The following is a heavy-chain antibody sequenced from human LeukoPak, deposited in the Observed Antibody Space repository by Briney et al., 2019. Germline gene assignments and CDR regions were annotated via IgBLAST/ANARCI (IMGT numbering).Heavy chain of an antibody. CDR1: GFTFSSYA. Sequence: PGGSLRLSCAASGFTFSSYAMSWVRQAPGKGLEWVSAISGNGGSTYYADSVKGRFTISRDNSKNTLYLQMNSLRAEDTAVYYCAQADYYDSSGYYFDYWGQGTLVTVSS. V-gene: IGHV3-23*01. J-gene: IGHJ4*02. CDR2: ISGNGGST. CDR3: AQADYYDSSGYYFDY. D-gene: IGHD3-22*01.